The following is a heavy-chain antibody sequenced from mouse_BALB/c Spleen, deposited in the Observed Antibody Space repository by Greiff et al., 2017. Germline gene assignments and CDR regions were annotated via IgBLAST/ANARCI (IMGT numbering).Heavy chain of an antibody. CDR2: ISYSGST. Sequence: VQLKESGPGLVKPSQSLSLTCTVTGYSITSDYAWNWIRQFPGNKLEWMGYISYSGSTSYNPSLKSRISITRDTSKNQFFLQLNSVTTEDTATYYCASLLLLRPYYAMDYWGQGTSVTVSS. J-gene: IGHJ4*01. CDR1: GYSITSDYA. D-gene: IGHD1-1*01. CDR3: ASLLLLRPYYAMDY. V-gene: IGHV3-2*02.